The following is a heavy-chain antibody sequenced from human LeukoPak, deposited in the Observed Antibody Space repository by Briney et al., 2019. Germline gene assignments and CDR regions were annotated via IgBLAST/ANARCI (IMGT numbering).Heavy chain of an antibody. D-gene: IGHD4-17*01. V-gene: IGHV3-53*04. J-gene: IGHJ4*02. CDR2: IYSGGST. Sequence: GGSLRLSCAASGFTFSSYSMNWVRQAPGKGLEWVSVIYSGGSTYYADSVKGRFTISRHNSKNTLYLQMNSLRAEDTAVYYCARGFYGDYGYWGQGTLVTVSS. CDR1: GFTFSSYS. CDR3: ARGFYGDYGY.